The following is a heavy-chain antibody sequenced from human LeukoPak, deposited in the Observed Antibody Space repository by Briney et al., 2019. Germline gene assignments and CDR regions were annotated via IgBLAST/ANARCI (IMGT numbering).Heavy chain of an antibody. CDR2: ISSSSSYI. CDR3: ARDKVVMGNFDAFDI. Sequence: GGSLRLSCAASGFTFSSYSMNWVRQAPGKGLEWVSSISSSSSYIYYADSVKGRFTISRDNAKNSPYLQMNSLRAEDTAVYYCARDKVVMGNFDAFDIWGQGTMVTVSS. D-gene: IGHD3-22*01. V-gene: IGHV3-21*01. CDR1: GFTFSSYS. J-gene: IGHJ3*02.